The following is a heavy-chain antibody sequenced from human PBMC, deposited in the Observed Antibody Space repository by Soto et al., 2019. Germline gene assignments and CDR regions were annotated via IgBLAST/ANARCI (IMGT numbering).Heavy chain of an antibody. V-gene: IGHV1-46*01. CDR1: GYTFTSYY. CDR2: INPSGGST. J-gene: IGHJ6*02. CDR3: ARGADFIVGATTAEDYYYGMDV. D-gene: IGHD1-26*01. Sequence: QVQLVQSGAEVKKPGASVKVSCKASGYTFTSYYMHWVRQAPGQGLEWMGIINPSGGSTSYAQKFQGRVTMTRDSSTSTVYMELSSLRSEDTAVYYCARGADFIVGATTAEDYYYGMDVWGQGTTVTVSS.